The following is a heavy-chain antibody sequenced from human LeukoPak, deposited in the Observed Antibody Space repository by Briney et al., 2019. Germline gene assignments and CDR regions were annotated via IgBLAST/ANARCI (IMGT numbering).Heavy chain of an antibody. J-gene: IGHJ4*02. Sequence: PSETLSLTCTVSGGSISSYYWSWIRQPPGKGPEWIGYIYYSGSTNYNPSLKSRVTISVDTSKSQFSLKLSSVTAADTAVYYCARVANDYVSFDYWGQGILVTVSS. D-gene: IGHD4-17*01. V-gene: IGHV4-59*08. CDR3: ARVANDYVSFDY. CDR1: GGSISSYY. CDR2: IYYSGST.